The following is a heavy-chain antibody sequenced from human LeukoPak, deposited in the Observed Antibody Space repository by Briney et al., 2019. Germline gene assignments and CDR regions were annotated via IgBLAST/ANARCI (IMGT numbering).Heavy chain of an antibody. J-gene: IGHJ4*02. D-gene: IGHD3-10*01. CDR2: INHSGST. CDR3: ARSAYYYGSGRGHFDY. CDR1: GGSFSGYY. Sequence: PSETLSLTCAVYGGSFSGYYWSWIRQPPGKGLEWIGEINHSGSTNYNPSLKSRVTISVDTSKNQFSLKLSSVTAADTAVYYCARSAYYYGSGRGHFDYWGQGTLVTVSS. V-gene: IGHV4-34*01.